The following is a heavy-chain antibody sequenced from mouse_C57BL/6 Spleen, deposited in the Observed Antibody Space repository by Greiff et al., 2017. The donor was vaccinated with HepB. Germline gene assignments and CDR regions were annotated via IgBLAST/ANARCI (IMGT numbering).Heavy chain of an antibody. CDR2: INPSTGGT. V-gene: IGHV1-42*01. Sequence: EVQLQQSGPELVKPGASVKISCKASGYSFTGYYMNWVKQSPEKSLEWIGEINPSTGGTTYNQKFKAKATLTVDKSSSTAYMQLKSLTSEDSAVYYCARITTDPFAYWGQGTLVTVSA. CDR1: GYSFTGYY. J-gene: IGHJ3*01. CDR3: ARITTDPFAY. D-gene: IGHD1-1*01.